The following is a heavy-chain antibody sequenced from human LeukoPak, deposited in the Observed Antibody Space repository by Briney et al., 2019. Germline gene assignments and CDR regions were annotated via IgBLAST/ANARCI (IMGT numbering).Heavy chain of an antibody. CDR1: GYTFTNYY. Sequence: ASVKVSCKASGYTFTNYYMHWVRQAPGQGLEWMGIINPSGGSTSYAQKFQGRVTMTRDTSTSTVYMELSSLRSEDTAVCYCARAPLRGYSYGFFDYWGQGTLVTVSS. J-gene: IGHJ4*02. D-gene: IGHD5-18*01. V-gene: IGHV1-46*01. CDR3: ARAPLRGYSYGFFDY. CDR2: INPSGGST.